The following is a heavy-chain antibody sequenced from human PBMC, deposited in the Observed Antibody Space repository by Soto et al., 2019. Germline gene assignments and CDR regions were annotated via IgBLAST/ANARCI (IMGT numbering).Heavy chain of an antibody. D-gene: IGHD4-4*01. CDR1: GFTFSSYS. CDR3: ARDRYSNHDPAFDY. J-gene: IGHJ4*02. V-gene: IGHV3-21*01. CDR2: ISSSSSYI. Sequence: EVQLVESGGGLVQPGGSLRLSCAASGFTFSSYSMNWVRQAPGKGLEWVSSISSSSSYIYYADSVKGRFTISRDNAKNSLYLQMNSLRAEDTAVYYCARDRYSNHDPAFDYWGQGTLVTVSS.